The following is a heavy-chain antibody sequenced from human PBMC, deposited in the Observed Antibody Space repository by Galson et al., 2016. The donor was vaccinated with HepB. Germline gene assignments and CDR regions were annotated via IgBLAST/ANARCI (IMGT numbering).Heavy chain of an antibody. CDR3: AGEGASGYARDY. CDR1: GDSVSSNSAA. CDR2: TYYRSKWYN. D-gene: IGHD6-25*01. J-gene: IGHJ4*02. V-gene: IGHV6-1*01. Sequence: CALSGDSVSSNSAAWNWIRQSPSRGLEWLGRTYYRSKWYNDYAESVNSRITINPDTSKNQFSLQLHSVTPDDTAFYYCAGEGASGYARDYWGQGTLVTVSS.